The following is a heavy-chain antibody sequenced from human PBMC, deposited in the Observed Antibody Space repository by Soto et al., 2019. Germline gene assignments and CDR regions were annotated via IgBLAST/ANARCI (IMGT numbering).Heavy chain of an antibody. V-gene: IGHV2-5*02. Sequence: SGPTLVNTTQTLTLTCTFSGFSLSTSGEGVGWIRQPPGKALEWLALIFWDDDKRYNSSLRSRLTITKATSKNQVVLTLTNMDPVETATYYCAHRRDATVRVPAAISALFDPWGQGTQVTVSS. D-gene: IGHD2-2*01. CDR3: AHRRDATVRVPAAISALFDP. CDR2: IFWDDDK. CDR1: GFSLSTSGEG. J-gene: IGHJ5*02.